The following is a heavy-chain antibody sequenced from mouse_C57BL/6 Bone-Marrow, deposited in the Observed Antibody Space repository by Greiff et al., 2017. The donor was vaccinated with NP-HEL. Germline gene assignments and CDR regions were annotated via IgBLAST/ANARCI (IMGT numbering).Heavy chain of an antibody. D-gene: IGHD1-1*01. J-gene: IGHJ1*03. Sequence: EVKLVESGGGLVQPGGSMKLSCVASGFTFSNYWMNWVRQSPEKGLEWVAQIRLKSDNYATHYAESVKGRFTISRDDSKSSVYLQMNNLRAEDTGIYYCTGPYYYGSSSYFDVWGTGTTVTVSS. CDR3: TGPYYYGSSSYFDV. V-gene: IGHV6-3*01. CDR2: IRLKSDNYAT. CDR1: GFTFSNYW.